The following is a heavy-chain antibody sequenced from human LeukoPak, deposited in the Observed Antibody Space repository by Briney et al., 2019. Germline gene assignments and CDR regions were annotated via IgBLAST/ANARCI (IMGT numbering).Heavy chain of an antibody. CDR2: ISSSGTTI. Sequence: GGSLRLSCAASGFTFSNYEMNWVRQAPGKGLEWVSYISSSGTTIYYAERRFTISRDNAKNSLYLLMNSLRAEDTAIYYCARGYCSGGSCYGGDYWGQGTLVPVSS. D-gene: IGHD2-15*01. V-gene: IGHV3-48*03. J-gene: IGHJ4*02. CDR3: ARGYCSGGSCYGGDY. CDR1: GFTFSNYE.